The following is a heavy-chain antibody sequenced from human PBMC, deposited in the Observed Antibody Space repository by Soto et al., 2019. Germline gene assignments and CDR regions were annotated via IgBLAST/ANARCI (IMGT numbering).Heavy chain of an antibody. D-gene: IGHD3-10*01. CDR3: AKDHYGSAIYGMDV. V-gene: IGHV3-9*01. CDR1: GFRFEDYA. J-gene: IGHJ6*02. Sequence: EVQLVESGGGLVQPGRSLRLSCAASGFRFEDYAMHWVRQAPGKGLEWVSGIAWNSDIIGYVDSVKGRFTISRDNGKNSLYLQMNRLRPEDTALYYCAKDHYGSAIYGMDVWGQRTTVTVSS. CDR2: IAWNSDII.